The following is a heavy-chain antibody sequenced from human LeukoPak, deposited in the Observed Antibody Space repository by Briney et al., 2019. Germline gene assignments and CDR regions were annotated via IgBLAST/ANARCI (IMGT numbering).Heavy chain of an antibody. V-gene: IGHV4-39*01. CDR2: IYYSGST. CDR3: ARVIAAAGTLGAFDI. Sequence: SETLSLTCTVSGGSISSSSYYWGWIRQPPGKGLEWIGSIYYSGSTYYNPSLKSRVTISVDTSKNQFSLKLSSVTAADTAVFYCARVIAAAGTLGAFDIWGQGTMVTVSS. D-gene: IGHD6-13*01. J-gene: IGHJ3*02. CDR1: GGSISSSSYY.